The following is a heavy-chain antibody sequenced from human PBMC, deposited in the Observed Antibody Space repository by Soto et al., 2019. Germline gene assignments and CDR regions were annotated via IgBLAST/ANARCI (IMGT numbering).Heavy chain of an antibody. CDR3: ARGTTVVKYGMDV. V-gene: IGHV4-31*03. CDR2: IYYSGST. Sequence: QVQLQESGPGLVKPSQTLSLTCTVSGGSISSGGYYWSWIRQHPGKGLEWIGYIYYSGSTYYTPSLKSRVTISVDTSKNQFSLKLSSVTAADTAVYYCARGTTVVKYGMDVWGQGTTVTVSS. D-gene: IGHD4-17*01. CDR1: GGSISSGGYY. J-gene: IGHJ6*02.